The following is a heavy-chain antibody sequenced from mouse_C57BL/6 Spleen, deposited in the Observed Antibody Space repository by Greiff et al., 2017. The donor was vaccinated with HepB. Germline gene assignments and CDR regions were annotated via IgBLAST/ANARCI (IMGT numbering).Heavy chain of an antibody. V-gene: IGHV1-80*01. D-gene: IGHD6-5*01. CDR1: GYAFSSYW. J-gene: IGHJ4*01. CDR3: AREPRGNYAMDY. Sequence: QVQLKESGAELVKPGASVKISCKASGYAFSSYWMNWVKQRPGKGLEWIGQIYPGDGDTNYNGKFKGKATLTADKSSSTAYMQLSSLTSEDSAVYFCAREPRGNYAMDYWGQGTSVTVSS. CDR2: IYPGDGDT.